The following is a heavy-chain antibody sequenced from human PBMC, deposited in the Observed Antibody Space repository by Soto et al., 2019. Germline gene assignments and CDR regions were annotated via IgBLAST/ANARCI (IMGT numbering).Heavy chain of an antibody. V-gene: IGHV4-4*07. Sequence: QVQLQESGPGLVKPSETLSLTCTVSGASISDYYWSWIRQPAGKGLECIGRIYASGNTNYTPSLKSRVTMSVDTSKNQFSLTLNSVTAADTAVYYCARESRSALGTVEHWGRGTLVTVSS. CDR2: IYASGNT. J-gene: IGHJ4*02. D-gene: IGHD6-13*01. CDR3: ARESRSALGTVEH. CDR1: GASISDYY.